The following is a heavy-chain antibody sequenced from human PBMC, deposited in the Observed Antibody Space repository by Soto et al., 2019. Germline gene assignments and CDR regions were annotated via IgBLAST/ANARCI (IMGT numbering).Heavy chain of an antibody. Sequence: SETLSLTCTVSGGSISSYYWSWIRQPPGKGLEWIGYIYYSGSTNYNPSLKSRVTISVDTSKNQFSLKLSSVTAADTAVYYCARGKGIWGSYRYYYYMDVWGKGTTVTVSS. CDR1: GGSISSYY. CDR2: IYYSGST. D-gene: IGHD3-16*02. V-gene: IGHV4-59*01. CDR3: ARGKGIWGSYRYYYYMDV. J-gene: IGHJ6*03.